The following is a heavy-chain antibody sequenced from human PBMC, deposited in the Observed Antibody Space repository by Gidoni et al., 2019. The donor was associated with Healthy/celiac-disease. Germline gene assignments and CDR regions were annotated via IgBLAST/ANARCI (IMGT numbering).Heavy chain of an antibody. CDR3: AKAISSIAAHTVINYYYYGIDV. CDR1: GFTFDDYT. Sequence: EVQLVESGGVVVQPGGSLRLSCAASGFTFDDYTMHWVRQAPGKGLELVSLISWDGGSTYYADSVKGRFTISRDNSKNSLYLQMNSLRTEDTALYYCAKAISSIAAHTVINYYYYGIDVWGQGTTVTVSS. V-gene: IGHV3-43*01. J-gene: IGHJ6*02. D-gene: IGHD6-6*01. CDR2: ISWDGGST.